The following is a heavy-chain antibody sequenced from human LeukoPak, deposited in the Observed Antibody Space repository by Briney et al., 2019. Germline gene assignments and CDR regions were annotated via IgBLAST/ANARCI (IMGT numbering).Heavy chain of an antibody. CDR1: GFTFSSYS. Sequence: GGSLRLSCAASGFTFSSYSMMWVRQAPGKGLEWVSYISSSSTTIHYADSVKGRFTISRDNAKNSVYLQMNSLRAEDTAVYYCARDEGGIVVVPAALSIDYWGQGTLVTVSS. CDR2: ISSSSTTI. J-gene: IGHJ4*02. D-gene: IGHD2-2*01. V-gene: IGHV3-48*01. CDR3: ARDEGGIVVVPAALSIDY.